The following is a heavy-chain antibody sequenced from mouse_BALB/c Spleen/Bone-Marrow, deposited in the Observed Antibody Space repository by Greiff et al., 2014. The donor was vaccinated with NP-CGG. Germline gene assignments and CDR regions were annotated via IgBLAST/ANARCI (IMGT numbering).Heavy chain of an antibody. CDR2: IDPANGNT. J-gene: IGHJ4*01. D-gene: IGHD2-14*01. CDR1: GFNIKDTY. CDR3: AQGYDWAMDY. V-gene: IGHV14-3*02. Sequence: EVQGVESGAELVKPGASVKLSRTASGFNIKDTYMHWVKQRPEQGLEWIGRIDPANGNTKYDPKFQGKATITADTSSNTAYLQLNSLTSEDTAVYYCAQGYDWAMDYWGQGTSVTVSS.